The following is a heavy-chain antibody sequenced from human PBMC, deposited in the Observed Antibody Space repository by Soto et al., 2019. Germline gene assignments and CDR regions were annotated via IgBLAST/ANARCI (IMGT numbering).Heavy chain of an antibody. J-gene: IGHJ4*02. D-gene: IGHD3-10*01. CDR2: ISGSGGST. CDR1: GFTFSSYA. V-gene: IGHV3-23*01. Sequence: GGSLRLSCAASGFTFSSYAMSWVRQAPGKGLEWVSAISGSGGSTYYADSVKGRFTISRDNSKNTLYLQMNSLRAEDTAVYYCAKIGRFGELLSELDYWGQGTLVTVSS. CDR3: AKIGRFGELLSELDY.